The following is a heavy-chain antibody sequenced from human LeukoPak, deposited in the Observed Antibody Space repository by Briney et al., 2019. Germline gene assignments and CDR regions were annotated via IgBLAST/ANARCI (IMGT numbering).Heavy chain of an antibody. Sequence: PGGSLRLSCAASGFTFTSNWMSWVRQAPGKGLEWMGGFDPEDGKTMYAQKFQDRVTVTEDTSTDTAYMELGSLRGEDTAVYYCVTGGPWGIPVPGGGPLDYWGQGTLVTVSS. D-gene: IGHD6-19*01. CDR3: VTGGPWGIPVPGGGPLDY. J-gene: IGHJ4*02. CDR1: GFTFTSNW. CDR2: FDPEDGKT. V-gene: IGHV1-24*01.